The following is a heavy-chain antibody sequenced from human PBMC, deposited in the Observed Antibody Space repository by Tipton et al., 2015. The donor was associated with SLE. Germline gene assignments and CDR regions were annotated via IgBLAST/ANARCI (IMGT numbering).Heavy chain of an antibody. V-gene: IGHV3-30*04. J-gene: IGHJ6*02. D-gene: IGHD3-3*01. Sequence: SLRLSCAASGFTFSSYAMHWVRQAPGKGLEWVAVISYDGSNKYYADSVKGRFTISRDNSENTLYLQMNSLRAEDTAVYYCARGASWSDQRGMDVWGQGTTVTVSS. CDR3: ARGASWSDQRGMDV. CDR1: GFTFSSYA. CDR2: ISYDGSNK.